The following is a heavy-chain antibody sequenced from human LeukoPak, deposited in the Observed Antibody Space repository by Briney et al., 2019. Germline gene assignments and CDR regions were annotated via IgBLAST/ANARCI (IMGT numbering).Heavy chain of an antibody. Sequence: SETLSLTCTVSGGSISSSSYYWGWIRQPPGKGLEWIGSIYYSGSTYYNPSLKSRVTISVDTSKNQFSLKLSSVTAADTAVYYCARDPDSSSSGDAFDIWGQGTMVTVSS. CDR3: ARDPDSSSSGDAFDI. J-gene: IGHJ3*02. V-gene: IGHV4-39*07. CDR1: GGSISSSSYY. CDR2: IYYSGST. D-gene: IGHD6-6*01.